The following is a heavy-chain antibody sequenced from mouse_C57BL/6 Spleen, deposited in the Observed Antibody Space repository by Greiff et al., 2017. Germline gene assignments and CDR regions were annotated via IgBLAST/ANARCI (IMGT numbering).Heavy chain of an antibody. Sequence: VQLQQSGAELVRPGASVTLSCKASGYTFTDYEMHWVQQTPVHGLEWIGAIDPETGGTAYNQKFKGKAILTADKSSSTAYMELRSLTSEDSAVYTCSRRVYYTLSNFDYWGQGTTLTVSS. D-gene: IGHD2-1*01. CDR2: IDPETGGT. V-gene: IGHV1-15*01. CDR3: SRRVYYTLSNFDY. CDR1: GYTFTDYE. J-gene: IGHJ2*01.